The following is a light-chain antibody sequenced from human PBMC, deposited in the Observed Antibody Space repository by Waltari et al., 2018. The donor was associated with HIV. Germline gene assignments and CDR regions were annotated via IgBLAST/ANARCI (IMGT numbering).Light chain of an antibody. CDR1: HNILYSSTNKNF. CDR3: QQYYSTPLT. CDR2: WAS. Sequence: DIVMTQSPDSLAVSLGERATLHCKSSHNILYSSTNKNFLAWYQQKPGQPPTLLLYWASTRDSGVPDRFSGSGSGTDFTLTISSLQAEDVAIYYCQQYYSTPLTFGGGTKVE. J-gene: IGKJ4*01. V-gene: IGKV4-1*01.